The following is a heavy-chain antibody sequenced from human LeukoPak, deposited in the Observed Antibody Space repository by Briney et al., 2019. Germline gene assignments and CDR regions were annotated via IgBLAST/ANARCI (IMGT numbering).Heavy chain of an antibody. D-gene: IGHD3-9*01. J-gene: IGHJ4*02. V-gene: IGHV4-39*07. CDR1: GSSISVSDYF. CDR3: ATLSKFYDILTAYYHPSYCLY. Sequence: SETLSLTCSVSGSSISVSDYFWGWIRQPPGKGLEWIGTIYYSGITYYNPSLKSRVTISVDTSKDQFSLKLTSVTAADTAVYYCATLSKFYDILTAYYHPSYCLYWGQGALVTVSS. CDR2: IYYSGIT.